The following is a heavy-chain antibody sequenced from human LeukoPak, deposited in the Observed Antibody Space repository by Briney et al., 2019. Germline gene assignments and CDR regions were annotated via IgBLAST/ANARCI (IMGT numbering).Heavy chain of an antibody. J-gene: IGHJ4*02. CDR2: ISGSGGST. D-gene: IGHD4-17*01. CDR1: GFTFSSYA. V-gene: IGHV3-23*01. Sequence: PGGSLRLSCAASGFTFSSYAMSWVRQAPGKGLEWVSAISGSGGSTYYADSVKGRFTISRDNSKNTLYLQMNYLRAEDTAVYYCAKASGSSYGDYYFDYWGQGALVTVSS. CDR3: AKASGSSYGDYYFDY.